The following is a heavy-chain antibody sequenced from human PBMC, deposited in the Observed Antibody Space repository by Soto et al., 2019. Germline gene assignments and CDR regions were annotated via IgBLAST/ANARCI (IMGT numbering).Heavy chain of an antibody. D-gene: IGHD3-10*01. V-gene: IGHV3-74*01. CDR2: IYNDGTYS. CDR1: GFIFKMYW. Sequence: GGSLRLSCAASGFIFKMYWMHWVRQSPGKGLVWISRIYNDGTYSDYADSVRGRFTISSDNVHDTLYLQMNHLRAEDSGLYYCTRGPRPISTGTGAYWGQGTQVTVSS. J-gene: IGHJ4*02. CDR3: TRGPRPISTGTGAY.